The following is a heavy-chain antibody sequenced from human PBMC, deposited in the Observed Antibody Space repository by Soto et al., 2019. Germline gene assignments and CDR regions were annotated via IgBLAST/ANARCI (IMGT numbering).Heavy chain of an antibody. Sequence: GGSLRLSCAASGFTFSSYSMNWVRQAPGKGLEWVSYISSSSSTIYYADSVKGRFTISRDNAKNSLYLQMNSLRAEDTAVYYCARASSGPTVGDAFDIWGQGTMVTVSS. CDR1: GFTFSSYS. CDR3: ARASSGPTVGDAFDI. D-gene: IGHD6-19*01. V-gene: IGHV3-48*01. CDR2: ISSSSSTI. J-gene: IGHJ3*02.